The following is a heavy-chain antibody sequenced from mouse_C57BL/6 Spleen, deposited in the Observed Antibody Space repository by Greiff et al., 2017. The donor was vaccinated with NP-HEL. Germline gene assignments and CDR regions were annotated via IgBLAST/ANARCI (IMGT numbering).Heavy chain of an antibody. CDR2: IYPGSGST. CDR3: ARWGFYGSSYALYFDY. V-gene: IGHV1-55*01. CDR1: GYTFTSYW. D-gene: IGHD1-1*01. Sequence: QVQLQQPGAELVKPGASVKMSCKASGYTFTSYWITWVKQRPGQGLEWIGDIYPGSGSTNYNQKFKDKATLTVDKSSSTAYMQLSSLTSEDSAVYYCARWGFYGSSYALYFDYWGQGTTLTVSS. J-gene: IGHJ2*01.